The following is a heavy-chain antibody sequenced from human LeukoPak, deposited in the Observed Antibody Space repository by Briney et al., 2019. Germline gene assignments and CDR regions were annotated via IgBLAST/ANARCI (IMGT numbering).Heavy chain of an antibody. CDR2: ISAYNGNT. D-gene: IGHD2-21*01. CDR1: GYTFTSYG. CDR3: ARSPLFPPNYYFDY. J-gene: IGHJ4*02. V-gene: IGHV1-18*01. Sequence: ASVKVSCKASGYTFTSYGISWVRQAPGQGLEWMGWISAYNGNTNYAQKLQGRVTMTTDTSTSTAYMELRSLRSDDTAVHYCARSPLFPPNYYFDYWGQGTLVTVSS.